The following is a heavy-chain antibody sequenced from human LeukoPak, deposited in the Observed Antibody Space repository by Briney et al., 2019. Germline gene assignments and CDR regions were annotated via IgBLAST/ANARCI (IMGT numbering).Heavy chain of an antibody. J-gene: IGHJ4*02. Sequence: ASVKVSCKASGYTFTSYDINWVRQATGQGLEWMGWMNPNSGNTGYAQKFQGRVTMTRNTSISTAYMELSSLRSEDTAVYYCAREWSTYMVRGVIIKETRGFDYWGQGTLVTVSS. CDR1: GYTFTSYD. V-gene: IGHV1-8*02. D-gene: IGHD3-10*01. CDR3: AREWSTYMVRGVIIKETRGFDY. CDR2: MNPNSGNT.